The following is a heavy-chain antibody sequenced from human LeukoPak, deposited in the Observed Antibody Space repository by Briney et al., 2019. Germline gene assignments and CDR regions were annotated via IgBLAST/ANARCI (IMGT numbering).Heavy chain of an antibody. V-gene: IGHV1-2*02. Sequence: GASVKVSCKASGYTFTGYYMHWVRQAPGQGLEWMGWINPNSGGTNYAQKFQGRVTMTRDTSISTAYMELSRLRSDDTAVYYCARSPVLRFLEWLTTVDYWGQGTPVTVSS. J-gene: IGHJ4*02. CDR3: ARSPVLRFLEWLTTVDY. CDR1: GYTFTGYY. D-gene: IGHD3-3*01. CDR2: INPNSGGT.